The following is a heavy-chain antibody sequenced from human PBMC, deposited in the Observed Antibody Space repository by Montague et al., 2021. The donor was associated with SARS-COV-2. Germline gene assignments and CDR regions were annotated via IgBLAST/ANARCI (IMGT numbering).Heavy chain of an antibody. Sequence: PALVKPTQTLTLTCTFSGFSLNTPEVAVGWIRQPPGKALEWLALXYGXDEERYGPSLQSRLTITRDTSKSQVVLTMTNMDPVGTATYYCAHRFAGFFDYWGQGILVTVSS. CDR2: XYGXDEE. CDR1: GFSLNTPEVA. J-gene: IGHJ4*02. V-gene: IGHV2-5*05. CDR3: AHRFAGFFDY.